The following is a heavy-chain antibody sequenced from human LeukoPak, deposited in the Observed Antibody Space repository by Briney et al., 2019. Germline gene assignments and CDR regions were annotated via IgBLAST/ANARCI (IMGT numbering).Heavy chain of an antibody. Sequence: SETLSLTCTVSGGSISSSSYYWGWIRQPPGKGLEWIGSIYYSGNTYYNPSLKSRVTMSVDTSKNHFSLKLSSVIAADTAVYYCARHGYCSGGSCYSGWFDPWGQGTLVTASS. CDR1: GGSISSSSYY. V-gene: IGHV4-39*01. CDR2: IYYSGNT. CDR3: ARHGYCSGGSCYSGWFDP. D-gene: IGHD2-15*01. J-gene: IGHJ5*02.